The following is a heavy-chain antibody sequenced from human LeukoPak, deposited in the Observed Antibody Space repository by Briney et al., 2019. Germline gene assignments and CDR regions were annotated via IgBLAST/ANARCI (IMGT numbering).Heavy chain of an antibody. CDR1: GYTFTGYY. CDR3: ARVPRIAAAQDY. V-gene: IGHV1-2*04. Sequence: ASVTVSCTASGYTFTGYYMHWVRQAPGQGLEWMGWINPNSGGTNYAQKFQGWVTMTRDTSISTAYMELRSLRSDDTAVYYCARVPRIAAAQDYWGQGTLVTVSS. J-gene: IGHJ4*02. D-gene: IGHD6-13*01. CDR2: INPNSGGT.